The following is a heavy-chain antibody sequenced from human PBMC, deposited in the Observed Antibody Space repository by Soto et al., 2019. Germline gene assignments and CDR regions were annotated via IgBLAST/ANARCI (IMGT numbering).Heavy chain of an antibody. V-gene: IGHV5-10-1*03. D-gene: IGHD4-4*01. CDR3: ATRDYSQFHLDS. CDR2: IDPSDSYA. CDR1: GYSVINYW. J-gene: IGHJ4*02. Sequence: EVQLAQSGAELKRPGESLRISCKVSGYSVINYWITWVRQVPGKGLEWMGSIDPSDSYAKYSPSFQGHVTLSSDKSASTAYLQWSSLKASDSAIYYCATRDYSQFHLDSWGQGTLVTVSS.